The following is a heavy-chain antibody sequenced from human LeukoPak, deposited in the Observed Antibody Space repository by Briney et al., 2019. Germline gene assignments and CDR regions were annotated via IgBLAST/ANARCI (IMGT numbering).Heavy chain of an antibody. Sequence: AGGSLRLSCAASGFTFSSYGMNWVRQAPGKGLEWVSGFSGSTGSTHYADSVKGRFTISRDNSRDTLSLQMNSLRGEDTAVYYCARDRWVSSWKGAFDYWGQGTLVTVSS. D-gene: IGHD6-13*01. CDR2: FSGSTGST. CDR1: GFTFSSYG. CDR3: ARDRWVSSWKGAFDY. J-gene: IGHJ4*02. V-gene: IGHV3-23*01.